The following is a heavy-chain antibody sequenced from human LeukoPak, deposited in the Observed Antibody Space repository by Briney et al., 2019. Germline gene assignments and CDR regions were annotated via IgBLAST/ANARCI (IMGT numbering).Heavy chain of an antibody. J-gene: IGHJ3*02. D-gene: IGHD1-26*01. V-gene: IGHV4-34*01. CDR1: GGSFSAFY. CDR2: INHSGST. Sequence: PSETLSLTCAVYGGSFSAFYWSWIRQPPGKGLEWIGEINHSGSTIYNPSLKSRVTISVDTAKNQFSLRLSSVTAADTAVYYCAKDLSLDTYSAFDIWGQGTMVTVSS. CDR3: AKDLSLDTYSAFDI.